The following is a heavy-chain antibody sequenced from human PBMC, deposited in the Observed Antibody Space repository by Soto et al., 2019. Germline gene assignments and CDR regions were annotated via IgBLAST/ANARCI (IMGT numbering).Heavy chain of an antibody. V-gene: IGHV6-1*01. CDR1: GDSVSSNSAA. J-gene: IGHJ6*02. D-gene: IGHD6-6*01. Sequence: QTLSLTCAISGDSVSSNSAAWNWIRQSPSRGLEWLGRTYYRSKWYSYYAVSVKGRITINPDTSRNQFSLQLNSVTPEDTAVYYCARIHSSSSSDMDVWGQGTTVTVSS. CDR2: TYYRSKWYS. CDR3: ARIHSSSSSDMDV.